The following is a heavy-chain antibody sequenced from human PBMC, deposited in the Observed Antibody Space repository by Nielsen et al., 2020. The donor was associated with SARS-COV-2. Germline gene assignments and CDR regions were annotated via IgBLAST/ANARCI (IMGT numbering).Heavy chain of an antibody. Sequence: GGSLRLSCAASGFTFGSSWMHWVRQAPGKGLVWVSRINSDGRTTTYADSVKGRFTISRDNAKNSLYLQMNSLRAEDTAVYYCARFIAAAGWYYYYGMDVWGQGTTVTVSS. D-gene: IGHD6-13*01. CDR3: ARFIAAAGWYYYYGMDV. CDR1: GFTFGSSW. V-gene: IGHV3-74*01. J-gene: IGHJ6*02. CDR2: INSDGRTT.